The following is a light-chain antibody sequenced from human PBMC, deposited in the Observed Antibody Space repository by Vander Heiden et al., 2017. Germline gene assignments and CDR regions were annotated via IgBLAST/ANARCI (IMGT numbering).Light chain of an antibody. CDR3: QQDYSIPFT. Sequence: DIQMTQSPSSLSASVGDTVTITCRASQSIDNFLNWYQHQPGKAPTLLIASSSNLHGGVPSRCSGSWSGTDFTLTIASLQPEDFATYSCQQDYSIPFTFGPGTKVDTK. J-gene: IGKJ3*01. V-gene: IGKV1-39*01. CDR1: QSIDNF. CDR2: SSS.